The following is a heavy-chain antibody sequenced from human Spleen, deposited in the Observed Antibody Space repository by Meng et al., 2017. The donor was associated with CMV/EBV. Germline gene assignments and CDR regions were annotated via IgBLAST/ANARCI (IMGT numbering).Heavy chain of an antibody. CDR3: ARAFYDFWSGIGY. CDR2: ISTSSTYI. Sequence: ASGFTFNGYTMNWVRQAPGKGLEWVASISTSSTYIFYADSVKGRFTVSRDNANRALYLQMESLRVEDTAVYYCARAFYDFWSGIGYWGQGVMVTVSS. CDR1: GFTFNGYT. J-gene: IGHJ4*02. V-gene: IGHV3-21*01. D-gene: IGHD3-3*01.